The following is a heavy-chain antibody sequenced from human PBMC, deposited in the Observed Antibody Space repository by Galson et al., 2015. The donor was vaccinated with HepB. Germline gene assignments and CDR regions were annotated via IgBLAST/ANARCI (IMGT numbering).Heavy chain of an antibody. CDR2: MWYDGSNK. CDR1: GFTFSSYG. CDR3: ARSLQKKRFYGDYALDY. V-gene: IGHV3-33*01. D-gene: IGHD4-17*01. Sequence: SLRLSCAASGFTFSSYGMHWVRQAPGKGLEWVAVMWYDGSNKYYADSVKGRFTISRDNSKNTLYLQMNSLRAEDTAVYYCARSLQKKRFYGDYALDYWGQGTLVTVSS. J-gene: IGHJ4*02.